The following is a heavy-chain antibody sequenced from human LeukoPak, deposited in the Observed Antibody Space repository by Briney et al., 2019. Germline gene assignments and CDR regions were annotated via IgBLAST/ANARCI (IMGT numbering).Heavy chain of an antibody. CDR1: GYTFTSYY. V-gene: IGHV1-46*01. Sequence: ASVKVSCKASGYTFTSYYMHWVRQAPGQGLEWMGIINPSGGSTSYAQKFQGRVTMTRDMSTSTVYVELSSLRSEDTAVYYCATGGRSGWFDYWGQGTLVTVSS. CDR3: ATGGRSGWFDY. J-gene: IGHJ4*02. CDR2: INPSGGST. D-gene: IGHD6-19*01.